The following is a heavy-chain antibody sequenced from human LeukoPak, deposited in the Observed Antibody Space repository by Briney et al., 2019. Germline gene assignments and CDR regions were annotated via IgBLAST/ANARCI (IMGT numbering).Heavy chain of an antibody. J-gene: IGHJ4*02. CDR1: GFTFSSYA. CDR2: ISGSGGST. Sequence: GGSLRLSCAASGFTFSSYAMSWVRQTPGKGLEWVSAISGSGGSTYYADSVKGRFTISRDNSKNTLYLQMNSLRAEDTAVYYCAKDLMYYDILTGVTVGYFDYWGQGTLVTVSS. V-gene: IGHV3-23*01. CDR3: AKDLMYYDILTGVTVGYFDY. D-gene: IGHD3-9*01.